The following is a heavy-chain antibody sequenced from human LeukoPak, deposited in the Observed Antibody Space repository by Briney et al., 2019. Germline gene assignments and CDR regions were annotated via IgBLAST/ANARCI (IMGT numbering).Heavy chain of an antibody. D-gene: IGHD3-10*01. V-gene: IGHV4-34*01. J-gene: IGHJ4*02. CDR2: INHSGST. CDR3: ARGRKDDSGSYPADY. Sequence: SETLSLTCAVYGGSFSGYYWSWIRRPPGKGLEWIGEINHSGSTNYNPSLKSRVTISVDTSKNQFSLKLSSVTAADTAVYYCARGRKDDSGSYPADYWGQGILVTVSS. CDR1: GGSFSGYY.